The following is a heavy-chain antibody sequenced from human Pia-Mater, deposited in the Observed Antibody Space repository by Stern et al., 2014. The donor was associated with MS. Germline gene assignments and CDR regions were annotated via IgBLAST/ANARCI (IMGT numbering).Heavy chain of an antibody. CDR1: GFNFNNSA. V-gene: IGHV3-30-3*01. D-gene: IGHD4-17*01. J-gene: IGHJ4*02. CDR2: ISYHGNDK. CDR3: FAFGEF. Sequence: VQLVESGGGVVHPGKSLRLSCVISGFNFNNSALNWVRQAPGKGLEWVAGISYHGNDKYYADSVKGRFTIARDNSNNTLYLQMNSLRVEDTALYYCFAFGEFWGRGTLVTVSS.